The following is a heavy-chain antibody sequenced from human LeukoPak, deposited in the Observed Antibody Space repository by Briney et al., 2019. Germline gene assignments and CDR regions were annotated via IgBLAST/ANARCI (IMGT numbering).Heavy chain of an antibody. CDR1: GFTFNSYA. V-gene: IGHV3-23*01. CDR3: GKTTVGYSSGRYPGWPVDY. D-gene: IGHD2-15*01. J-gene: IGHJ4*02. Sequence: GGSLRLFCAASGFTFNSYAMYRVRQAPGKGLEWISGIFSSGGSPHYADSAKGRFTISRDNSQEIVYLQLDSLRVEDTALYYCGKTTVGYSSGRYPGWPVDYWGQGALVTVSS. CDR2: IFSSGGSP.